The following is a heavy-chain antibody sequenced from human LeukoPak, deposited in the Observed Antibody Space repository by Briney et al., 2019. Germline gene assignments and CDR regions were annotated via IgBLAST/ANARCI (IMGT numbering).Heavy chain of an antibody. Sequence: SETLSLTCAVSADSFSSHYWSWVRQPPGKGLEWIGYISYIGSTNYNPSLKSRVTISIDTSKNQFSLKLSSVTAADTAVYYCARDLITVTKGFDIWGQGTMVSVSS. CDR1: ADSFSSHY. D-gene: IGHD4-17*01. CDR3: ARDLITVTKGFDI. J-gene: IGHJ3*02. V-gene: IGHV4-59*11. CDR2: ISYIGST.